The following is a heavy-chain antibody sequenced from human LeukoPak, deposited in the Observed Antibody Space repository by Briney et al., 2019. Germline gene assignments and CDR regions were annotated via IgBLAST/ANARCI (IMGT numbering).Heavy chain of an antibody. V-gene: IGHV3-11*01. CDR1: GFTVSSNY. D-gene: IGHD3-22*01. J-gene: IGHJ4*02. CDR2: ISSSGSTI. CDR3: ARGEFVVVITTPDY. Sequence: PGGSLRLSCAASGFTVSSNYMSWIRQAPGKGLEWVSYISSSGSTIYYADSVKGRFTISRDNAKNSLYLQMNSLRAEDTAVYYCARGEFVVVITTPDYWGQGTLVTVSS.